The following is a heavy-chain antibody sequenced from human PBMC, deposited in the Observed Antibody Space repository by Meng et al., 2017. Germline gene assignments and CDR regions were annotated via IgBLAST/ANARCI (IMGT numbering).Heavy chain of an antibody. J-gene: IGHJ4*02. D-gene: IGHD3-9*01. CDR3: AREAITNYDILTGYPDY. CDR1: GYTFTSYD. V-gene: IGHV1-2*06. CDR2: INPNSGGT. Sequence: QVQLVQAGAEVKKPGASVKVSCKASGYTFTSYDINWVRQATGQGLEWMGRINPNSGGTNYAQKFQGRVTMTRDTSISTAYMELSRLRSDDTAVYYCAREAITNYDILTGYPDYWGQGTLVTVSS.